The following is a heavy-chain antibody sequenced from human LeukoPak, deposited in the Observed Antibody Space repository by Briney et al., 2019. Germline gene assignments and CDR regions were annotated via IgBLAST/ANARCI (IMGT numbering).Heavy chain of an antibody. Sequence: GESLKISCKGSGYSFTSYWIGWLRRMPGKGLEWMGIIYPGDSDTRYRPSFQGQVTISADKSISTAYLQWSSLKASDTAMYYCARSYRKSSTGQPGWFDPWGQGTLVTVSS. V-gene: IGHV5-51*01. D-gene: IGHD3-16*02. J-gene: IGHJ5*02. CDR3: ARSYRKSSTGQPGWFDP. CDR1: GYSFTSYW. CDR2: IYPGDSDT.